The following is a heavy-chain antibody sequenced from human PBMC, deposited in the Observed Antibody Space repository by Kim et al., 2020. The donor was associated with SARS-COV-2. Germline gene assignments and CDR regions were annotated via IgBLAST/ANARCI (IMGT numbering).Heavy chain of an antibody. Sequence: SYAQKFQGRVTMTRDTSTSTVYMDLSSLRSEDTAVYYCARSGYGDYGVVFWGQGTLVTVSS. CDR3: ARSGYGDYGVVF. J-gene: IGHJ4*02. D-gene: IGHD4-17*01. V-gene: IGHV1-46*01.